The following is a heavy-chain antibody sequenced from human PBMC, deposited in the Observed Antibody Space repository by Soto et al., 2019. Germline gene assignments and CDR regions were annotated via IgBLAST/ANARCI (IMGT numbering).Heavy chain of an antibody. V-gene: IGHV3-23*01. J-gene: IGHJ4*02. Sequence: GGSLRLSCVASGITFRSYAMTWVRQAAGKGLEWVAVISDDSSYINHAESVKGRFSIFRDNSKNTLYLQMNSLRAEDTATYYCVKHVCSGSGCDYFDSWGQGTLVTVSS. CDR2: ISDDSSYI. CDR1: GITFRSYA. D-gene: IGHD3-3*02. CDR3: VKHVCSGSGCDYFDS.